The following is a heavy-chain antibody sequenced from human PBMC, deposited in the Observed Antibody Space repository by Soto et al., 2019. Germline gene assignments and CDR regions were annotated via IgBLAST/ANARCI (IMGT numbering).Heavy chain of an antibody. Sequence: SVKVSCKASGGTFSSYAISWVRQAPGQGLEWMGGIIPIFGTANYAQKFQGRVTITADEATSTAYMELSSLRTEDTSVYYCSRRGGGYSSSSADWFDPWGQGTLVTVSS. J-gene: IGHJ5*02. D-gene: IGHD6-6*01. CDR3: SRRGGGYSSSSADWFDP. V-gene: IGHV1-69*13. CDR1: GGTFSSYA. CDR2: IIPIFGTA.